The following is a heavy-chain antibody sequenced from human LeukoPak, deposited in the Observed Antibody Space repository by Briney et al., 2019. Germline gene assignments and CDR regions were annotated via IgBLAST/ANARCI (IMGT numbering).Heavy chain of an antibody. CDR3: ARGLGEAVPGRNY. Sequence: SETLSLTCAVYGGSFSGYYWSWIRQPPGKGLEWIAEINHSGSTNYNPSLKSRVTISVDTSKNQFSLKLSSVTAADTAVYYCARGLGEAVPGRNYWGQGTLDTFSS. CDR1: GGSFSGYY. D-gene: IGHD6-19*01. CDR2: INHSGST. V-gene: IGHV4-34*01. J-gene: IGHJ4*02.